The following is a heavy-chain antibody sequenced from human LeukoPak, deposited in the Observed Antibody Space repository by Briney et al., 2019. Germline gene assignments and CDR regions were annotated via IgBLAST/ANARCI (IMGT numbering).Heavy chain of an antibody. CDR3: ATDRGYCSSTSCYTEEYRPGSLDY. Sequence: ASVKVSCKASGYTFTGYYMHWVRQAPGQGLGWMGWINPNSGGTNYAQKFQGRVTMTRDTSISTAYMELSSLRSDDTAVYYCATDRGYCSSTSCYTEEYRPGSLDYWGQGTLVTVSS. J-gene: IGHJ4*02. V-gene: IGHV1-2*02. CDR2: INPNSGGT. CDR1: GYTFTGYY. D-gene: IGHD2-2*02.